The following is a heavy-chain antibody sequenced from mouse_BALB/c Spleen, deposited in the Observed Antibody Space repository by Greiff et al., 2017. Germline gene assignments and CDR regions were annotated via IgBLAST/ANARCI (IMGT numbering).Heavy chain of an antibody. CDR2: IDPSDSYT. CDR3: TRRVPYFDY. Sequence: VQLQESGAELVKPGASVKMSCKASGYTFTSYWMHWVKQRPGQGLEWIGVIDPSDSYTSYNQKFKGKATLTVDTSSSTAYMQLSSLTSEDSAVYYCTRRVPYFDYWGQGTTLTVSS. D-gene: IGHD5-1*01. V-gene: IGHV1S127*01. J-gene: IGHJ2*01. CDR1: GYTFTSYW.